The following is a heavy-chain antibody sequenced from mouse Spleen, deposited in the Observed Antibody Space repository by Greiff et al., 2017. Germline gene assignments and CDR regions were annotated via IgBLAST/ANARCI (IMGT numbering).Heavy chain of an antibody. Sequence: VQLQQPGAELVKPGASVKLSCKASGYTLTSYLMHWVKQRPGRGLEWIGRIDPNSGGTKYNEKFKSKATLTVDKPSSTAYMQLSSLTSEDSAVYYCAREGVIYDYDEWFAYWGQGTLVTVSA. CDR1: GYTLTSYL. CDR3: AREGVIYDYDEWFAY. D-gene: IGHD2-4*01. J-gene: IGHJ3*01. V-gene: IGHV1-72*01. CDR2: IDPNSGGT.